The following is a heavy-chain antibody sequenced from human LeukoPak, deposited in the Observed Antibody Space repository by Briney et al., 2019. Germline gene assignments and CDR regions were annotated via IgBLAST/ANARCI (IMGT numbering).Heavy chain of an antibody. J-gene: IGHJ4*02. CDR3: ARLARDSSGYDRFDY. V-gene: IGHV4-59*01. CDR1: GGSISSNY. D-gene: IGHD3-22*01. Sequence: SETLSLTCTVSGGSISSNYWSLIRQPPGKGLEWIGYIYNSGSTNYNPSLKSRVTMSVDTSKNQFSLKLSSVTAAGTAVYYCARLARDSSGYDRFDYWGQGTLVTVSS. CDR2: IYNSGST.